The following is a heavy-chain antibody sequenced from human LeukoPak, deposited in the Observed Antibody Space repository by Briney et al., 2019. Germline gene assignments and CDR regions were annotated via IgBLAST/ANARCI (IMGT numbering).Heavy chain of an antibody. CDR1: GFTFADYG. V-gene: IGHV3-20*01. D-gene: IGHD5-18*01. Sequence: GSLRLSCGVSGFTFADYGMGWVRHAPGKGLEWVSGITWNGGKTACTDSVKGRFTISRDNAKKSLYLKMNFLRAEDTALYDCAKGAGGFSYYNWFDRWGQGTLVTVSS. J-gene: IGHJ5*02. CDR3: AKGAGGFSYYNWFDR. CDR2: ITWNGGKT.